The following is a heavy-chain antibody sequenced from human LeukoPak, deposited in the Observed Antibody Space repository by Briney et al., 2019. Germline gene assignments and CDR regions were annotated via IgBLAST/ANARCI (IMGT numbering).Heavy chain of an antibody. D-gene: IGHD3-22*01. J-gene: IGHJ3*02. CDR3: ARGIDYDSSGSPSWMEAFDI. Sequence: PGGSLRLSCAASGFTFSSCDMHWVRQATGKGLEWVSAIGTAGDTYYPGSVKGRFTISRENAKNSLYLQMNSLRAGDTAVYYCARGIDYDSSGSPSWMEAFDIWGQGTMVTVSS. CDR1: GFTFSSCD. V-gene: IGHV3-13*01. CDR2: IGTAGDT.